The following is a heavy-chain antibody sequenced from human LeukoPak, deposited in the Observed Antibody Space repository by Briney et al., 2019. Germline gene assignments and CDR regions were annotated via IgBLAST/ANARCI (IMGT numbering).Heavy chain of an antibody. Sequence: SETLSLTCAVYGGSFSGYYWSWIRQPPGKGLEWIGEINHSGSTNYNPSLKSRVTISVDTSKNQFSLKLSSVTAADTAVYYCARDYSSSWYPYYYMDVWGKGTTVTVSS. CDR3: ARDYSSSWYPYYYMDV. D-gene: IGHD6-13*01. V-gene: IGHV4-34*01. CDR2: INHSGST. J-gene: IGHJ6*03. CDR1: GGSFSGYY.